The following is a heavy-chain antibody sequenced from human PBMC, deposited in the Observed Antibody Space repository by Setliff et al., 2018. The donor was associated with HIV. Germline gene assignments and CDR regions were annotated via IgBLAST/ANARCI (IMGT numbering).Heavy chain of an antibody. CDR2: IYTSGST. Sequence: SETLSLTCTVSGGSISNYYWSWIRQPAEKGLEWLGHIYTSGSTNYNPSLKSRVTISVDTSKNQFSLKLSSVTAADTAVYYCARGLSFYDPGGFDYWGQGTLVTVSS. CDR3: ARGLSFYDPGGFDY. CDR1: GGSISNYY. V-gene: IGHV4-4*09. D-gene: IGHD3-22*01. J-gene: IGHJ4*02.